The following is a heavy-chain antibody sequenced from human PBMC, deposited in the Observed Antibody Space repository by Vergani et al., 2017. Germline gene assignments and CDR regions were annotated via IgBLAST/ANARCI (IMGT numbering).Heavy chain of an antibody. Sequence: QVQLVQSGAEVKKPGSSVKLSCKASGGTFSSYTISWVRQAPVQGLEWMGRIIPILGIANYAQKFQGRVTITADKSTSTAYMELSSLRSEDTAVYYCARDPYTVVKPYYSDGWSQRSLVSVSS. CDR3: ARDPYTVVKPYYSDG. CDR2: IIPILGIA. CDR1: GGTFSSYT. V-gene: IGHV1-69*08. D-gene: IGHD4-23*01. J-gene: IGHJ4*02.